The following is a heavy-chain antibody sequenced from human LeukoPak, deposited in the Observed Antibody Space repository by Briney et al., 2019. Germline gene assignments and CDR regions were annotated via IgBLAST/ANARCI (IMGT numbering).Heavy chain of an antibody. CDR1: GFTFSSYA. D-gene: IGHD3-10*01. CDR2: ISGSGGST. J-gene: IGHJ4*02. V-gene: IGHV3-23*01. CDR3: AKDFGRNLGGPGY. Sequence: GGSLRLSCAASGFTFSSYAMSWVRQAPGKGLEWVSAISGSGGSTYYADSVEGRFTISRDNSKNTLYLQMNSLRAEDTAVYYCAKDFGRNLGGPGYWGRGTLVIVSS.